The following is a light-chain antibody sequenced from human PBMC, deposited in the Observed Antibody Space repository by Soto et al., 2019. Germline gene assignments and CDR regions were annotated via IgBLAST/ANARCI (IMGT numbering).Light chain of an antibody. CDR1: QGIRND. J-gene: IGKJ1*01. V-gene: IGKV1-17*01. CDR3: QQYNILST. CDR2: AAS. Sequence: TQSPSSLSASLVDIVTITCRASQGIRNDLGWDQQKPGKAPKRLIYAASSLQSGVPTRFSGSGSGTEFTLTISSLHPDDFATYYCQQYNILSTFGQGTKVDIK.